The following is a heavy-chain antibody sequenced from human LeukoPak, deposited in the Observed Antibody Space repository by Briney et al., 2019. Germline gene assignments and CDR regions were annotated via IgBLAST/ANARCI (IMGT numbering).Heavy chain of an antibody. CDR2: ISGDNGNT. Sequence: ASVKVSCKASGYTFTSYGISWVRQAPGQGLEWMGWISGDNGNTNYAQKLQGRVTMTTDTSTSTDYMELRSLRSDDTAVYYCARDCDRSGYYCYWGQGTLVTVSS. J-gene: IGHJ4*02. D-gene: IGHD3-22*01. CDR3: ARDCDRSGYYCY. CDR1: GYTFTSYG. V-gene: IGHV1-18*01.